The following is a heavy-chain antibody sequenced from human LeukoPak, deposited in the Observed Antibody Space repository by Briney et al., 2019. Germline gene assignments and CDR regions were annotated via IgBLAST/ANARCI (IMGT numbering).Heavy chain of an antibody. D-gene: IGHD3-22*01. Sequence: GGSLRLSCAASGFTFSSYAMSWVRQAPGKGLEWVSAISGSGGSTYYADSVKGRFTISRDNSKNTLYLQMNSLRAEDTAVYYCAKDRYYYDSSGYFDYWGQGTLVTVSS. V-gene: IGHV3-23*01. CDR3: AKDRYYYDSSGYFDY. J-gene: IGHJ4*02. CDR1: GFTFSSYA. CDR2: ISGSGGST.